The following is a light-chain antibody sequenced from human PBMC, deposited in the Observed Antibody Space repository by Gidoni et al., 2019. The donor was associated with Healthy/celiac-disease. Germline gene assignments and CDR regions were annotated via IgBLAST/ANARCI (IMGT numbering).Light chain of an antibody. V-gene: IGKV3-11*01. Sequence: EIVLTQSPATLSLSPGERATLSCRASQSVSSYLAWYQQKPGQAPRLLIYDASNRATGIPARFSGSGSGTDFTLTISSLEPEEFAVYYCQQRSNWPPSTFXQXTNLEIK. J-gene: IGKJ2*01. CDR2: DAS. CDR1: QSVSSY. CDR3: QQRSNWPPST.